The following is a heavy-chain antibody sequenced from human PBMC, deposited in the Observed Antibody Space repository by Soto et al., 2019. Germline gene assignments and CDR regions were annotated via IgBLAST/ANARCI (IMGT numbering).Heavy chain of an antibody. CDR2: IHWNDDK. Sequence: QFTLKESGPTLVKPTETLTLTCTFSGFSLSTSGVGVGWIRQPPGKALEWLALIHWNDDKHYSPSLKSRLTITKDTSKNQVVLTMTHMDPVDTATYYCARRYASGWLFDYFDFWGQGTLVTVSS. CDR1: GFSLSTSGVG. CDR3: ARRYASGWLFDYFDF. D-gene: IGHD6-19*01. J-gene: IGHJ4*02. V-gene: IGHV2-5*01.